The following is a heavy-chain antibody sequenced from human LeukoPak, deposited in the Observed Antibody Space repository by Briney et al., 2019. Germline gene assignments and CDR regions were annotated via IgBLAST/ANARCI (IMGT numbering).Heavy chain of an antibody. CDR3: ARDGPLSPGGWFDP. V-gene: IGHV4-30-4*08. CDR1: GGSISSGDYY. J-gene: IGHJ5*02. Sequence: PSETLSLTCTVSGGSISSGDYYWSWIRQPPGKGLEWIGYIYYSGSTYYNPSLKSRVTISVDTSKNQFSLKLSSVTAADTAVYYCARDGPLSPGGWFDPWGQGTLDTVSS. CDR2: IYYSGST. D-gene: IGHD2-8*01.